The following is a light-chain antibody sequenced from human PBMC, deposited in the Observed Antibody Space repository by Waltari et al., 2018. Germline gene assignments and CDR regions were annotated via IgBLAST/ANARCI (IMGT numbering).Light chain of an antibody. J-gene: IGLJ2*01. CDR1: SSDGGGYNY. V-gene: IGLV2-14*03. Sequence: QSALTQPASVSGYPGQSITISCTGTSSDGGGYNYVSWYQQHPGKAPKLMIYDLSNRPSGVSNRFSGSKSGNTASLTISGLQAEDEADYYCSSYISSSTLELFGGGTSLTVL. CDR3: SSYISSSTLEL. CDR2: DLS.